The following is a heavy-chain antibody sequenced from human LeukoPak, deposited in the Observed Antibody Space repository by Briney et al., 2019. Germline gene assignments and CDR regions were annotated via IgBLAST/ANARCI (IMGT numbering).Heavy chain of an antibody. CDR2: INPSGRT. CDR3: ARTHFIISNYFDY. CDR1: GFTFSSYA. J-gene: IGHJ4*02. D-gene: IGHD3-3*02. V-gene: IGHV4-34*01. Sequence: GSLRLSCAASGFTFSSYAMSWVRQPPGKGLEWIGEINPSGRTNYNPSLMSRVTISVDPSKNQFSLRLSSVTAADTAVYYCARTHFIISNYFDYWGQGTLVTVSS.